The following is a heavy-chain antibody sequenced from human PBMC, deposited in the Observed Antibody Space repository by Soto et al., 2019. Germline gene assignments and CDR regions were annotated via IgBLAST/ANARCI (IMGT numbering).Heavy chain of an antibody. CDR3: ARVNMMKFGGVIVNDVFDI. J-gene: IGHJ3*02. V-gene: IGHV1-69*13. CDR1: GGTFSSYA. D-gene: IGHD3-16*02. Sequence: SVKVSCKASGGTFSSYAISWVRQAPGQGLEWMGGIIPIFGTANYAQKFQGRVTITADESTSTAYMELSSLRSEDTAVYYCARVNMMKFGGVIVNDVFDIWGQGTMGTVPS. CDR2: IIPIFGTA.